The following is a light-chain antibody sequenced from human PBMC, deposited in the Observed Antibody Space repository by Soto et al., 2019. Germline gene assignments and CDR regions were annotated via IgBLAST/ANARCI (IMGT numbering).Light chain of an antibody. Sequence: EIVLTQSPGTLSLSPGERATLSCRASQSVRSSHLAWYQQKPGQAPRLLIYGASSRATGIPDRFSGSGSGTDFTLTISRLEPEDFAVYSCQHYSSSPATFGQGTKVDIK. CDR1: QSVRSSH. CDR2: GAS. V-gene: IGKV3-20*01. J-gene: IGKJ1*01. CDR3: QHYSSSPAT.